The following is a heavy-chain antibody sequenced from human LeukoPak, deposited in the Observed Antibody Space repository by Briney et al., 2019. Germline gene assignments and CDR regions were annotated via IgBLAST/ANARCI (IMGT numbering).Heavy chain of an antibody. CDR1: GFTVSSNY. Sequence: GGSLRLSCEASGFTVSSNYMSWVRQAPGKGLEWVSVIYSGGSTYYADSVKGRFTISRDNSKNTLYLQMNSLRAEDTAVYYCARGLDTAMVTSFFYYYYGMDVWGQGTTVTVSS. CDR3: ARGLDTAMVTSFFYYYYGMDV. V-gene: IGHV3-53*01. J-gene: IGHJ6*02. CDR2: IYSGGST. D-gene: IGHD5-18*01.